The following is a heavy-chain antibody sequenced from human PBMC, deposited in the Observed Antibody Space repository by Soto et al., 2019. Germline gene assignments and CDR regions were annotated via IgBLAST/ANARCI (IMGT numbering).Heavy chain of an antibody. V-gene: IGHV3-48*03. Sequence: GALRLSCAASGFTFVSYEISCVRHSPLKGLEWVSYISSSGSTIYYADSVKGRFTISRDNAKNSLYLQMNSLRAEDTAVYYCAREAFTMIADDAFDIWGQGTMVTVSS. CDR2: ISSSGSTI. CDR1: GFTFVSYE. D-gene: IGHD3-22*01. J-gene: IGHJ3*02. CDR3: AREAFTMIADDAFDI.